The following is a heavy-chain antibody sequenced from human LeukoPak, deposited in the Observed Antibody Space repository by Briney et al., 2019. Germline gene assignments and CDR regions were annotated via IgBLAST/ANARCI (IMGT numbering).Heavy chain of an antibody. CDR3: ADYPKVLRYFDWLVGPPMD. Sequence: PSETLSLTCTVSGGSISSSSYYWGWIRQPPGKGLEWIGSIYYSGSTYYNPSLKSRVTISVDTSKNQFSLKLSSVTAADTAVYYCADYPKVLRYFDWLVGPPMDWGQGTLVTVSS. CDR2: IYYSGST. CDR1: GGSISSSSYY. V-gene: IGHV4-39*07. D-gene: IGHD3-9*01. J-gene: IGHJ4*02.